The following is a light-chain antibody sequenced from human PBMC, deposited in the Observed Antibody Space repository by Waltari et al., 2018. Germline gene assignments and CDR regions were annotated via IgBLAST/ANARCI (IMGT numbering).Light chain of an antibody. CDR2: DVS. CDR1: QNVSDY. Sequence: IVLTQSPVTLSLSPGERATLSCRASQNVSDYLFWYRQRPGQAPTLLIYDVSNRATGIPDRISGSGSETDFTLTINSLEPEDTAIYFCQQRSNWPPAITFGQGTRLQI. CDR3: QQRSNWPPAIT. V-gene: IGKV3-11*01. J-gene: IGKJ5*01.